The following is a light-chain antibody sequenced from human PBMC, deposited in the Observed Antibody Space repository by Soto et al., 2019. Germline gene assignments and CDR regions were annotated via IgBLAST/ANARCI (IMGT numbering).Light chain of an antibody. J-gene: IGKJ1*01. CDR3: QQYYTTPQS. V-gene: IGKV4-1*01. CDR1: RSVLQSSNNKDY. CDR2: WAS. Sequence: DIVMTQSPDSLAVSLGERATINCKSSRSVLQSSNNKDYLAWYQQKPGQPPKLLIAWASTRESGVPDRFSGGGSGTDFTLTITSLQAEDVAVYYCQQYYTTPQSFGQGTKVEIK.